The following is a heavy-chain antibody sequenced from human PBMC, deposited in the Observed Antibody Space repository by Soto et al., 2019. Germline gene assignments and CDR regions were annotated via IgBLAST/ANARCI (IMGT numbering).Heavy chain of an antibody. CDR3: ALRRSDEVPLDS. J-gene: IGHJ4*02. V-gene: IGHV1-2*02. CDR1: GYTFTDYY. D-gene: IGHD6-25*01. Sequence: GASVKVSCKASGYTFTDYYIHWVRQAPGQGLEWMAWINPKSGGTNYAQKFQGRVIMTRDTPISTAYMELSRLTSDDTAVYFCALRRSDEVPLDSWGRGTLVTVS. CDR2: INPKSGGT.